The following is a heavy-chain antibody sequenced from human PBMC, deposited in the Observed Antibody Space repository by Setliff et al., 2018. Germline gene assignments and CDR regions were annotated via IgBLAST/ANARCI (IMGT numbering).Heavy chain of an antibody. CDR2: IYTSWST. CDR1: GDSISSRRNY. J-gene: IGHJ6*03. Sequence: LSLTCTVSGDSISSRRNYWGWFRQPAGKELEWIGQIYTSWSTNYNPSLKSRVTISVDKSKNQFSLKLSSVTAADTAVYYCARASSGWYSAYYYYMDVWGKGTTVTVSS. CDR3: ARASSGWYSAYYYYMDV. D-gene: IGHD6-19*01. V-gene: IGHV4-61*09.